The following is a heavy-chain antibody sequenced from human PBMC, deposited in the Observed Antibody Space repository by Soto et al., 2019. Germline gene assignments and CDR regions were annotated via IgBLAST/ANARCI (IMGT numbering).Heavy chain of an antibody. CDR3: ARGVGSSPPRY. V-gene: IGHV4-61*08. D-gene: IGHD1-26*01. CDR2: IYDSGSP. CDR1: GGSISSGDYY. J-gene: IGHJ4*02. Sequence: SETLSLTCTVSGGSISSGDYYWSWIRQPPGQALEWIGYIYDSGSPYYNPSLRSRVIISADTSKNQISLKLTSATAADTAVYYCARGVGSSPPRYWGRGTLVTVSS.